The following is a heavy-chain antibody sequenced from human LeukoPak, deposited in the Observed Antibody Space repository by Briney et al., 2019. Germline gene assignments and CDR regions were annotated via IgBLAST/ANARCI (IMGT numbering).Heavy chain of an antibody. CDR1: GFTFSSYC. CDR2: ISYDGSNK. CDR3: AKAPTKTAMVSAY. Sequence: GGSLRLSCAASGFTFSSYCMHWVRQAPGKGLEWVAVISYDGSNKYYADSVKGRFTISRDNSKNTLYLQMNSLRAEDTAVYYCAKAPTKTAMVSAYWGQGTLVTVSS. J-gene: IGHJ4*02. V-gene: IGHV3-30*18. D-gene: IGHD5-18*01.